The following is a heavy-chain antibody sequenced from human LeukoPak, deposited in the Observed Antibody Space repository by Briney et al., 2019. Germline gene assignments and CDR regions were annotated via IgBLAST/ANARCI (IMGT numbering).Heavy chain of an antibody. CDR3: ARETPKSEYYFFDY. CDR2: IKSDGSST. CDR1: GFTFSTYR. Sequence: PGGSLRLSCAASGFTFSTYRMHWVRQTGKGLVWVSHIKSDGSSTSYADSVKGRFTISRDNAKNTLYLQMNSLRAEDTAMYYCARETPKSEYYFFDYWGQGTLVTVSS. J-gene: IGHJ4*02. D-gene: IGHD2/OR15-2a*01. V-gene: IGHV3-74*01.